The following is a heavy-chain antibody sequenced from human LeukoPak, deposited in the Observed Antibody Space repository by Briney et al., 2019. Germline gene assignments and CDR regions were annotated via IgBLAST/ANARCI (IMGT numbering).Heavy chain of an antibody. J-gene: IGHJ4*02. V-gene: IGHV4-61*01. CDR2: IYYSGST. CDR1: GDSVSNGSYY. CDR3: ARASAVAGMVDY. D-gene: IGHD6-19*01. Sequence: KPSETLSLTCTVYGDSVSNGSYYWSWIRQPPGKGLEWIGYIYYSGSTNCNPSLKSRVTISVDTSKNQFSLNLSSVTAADPAVYYCARASAVAGMVDYWGQGTLVTVSS.